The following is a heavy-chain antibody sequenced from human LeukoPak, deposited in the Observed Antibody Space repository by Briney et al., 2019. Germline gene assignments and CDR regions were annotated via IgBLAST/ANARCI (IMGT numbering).Heavy chain of an antibody. CDR2: ISYDGSDK. J-gene: IGHJ4*02. CDR3: AKDRSGSWSFDY. Sequence: GGSLRLSCAASGFTFTRSGMHWVRQAPGKGLEWLAVISYDGSDKYCADSVKGRFTISRDNSKNTLYLQMNSLRAEDTAVYYCAKDRSGSWSFDYWGRGTLVTVSS. CDR1: GFTFTRSG. V-gene: IGHV3-30*18. D-gene: IGHD6-13*01.